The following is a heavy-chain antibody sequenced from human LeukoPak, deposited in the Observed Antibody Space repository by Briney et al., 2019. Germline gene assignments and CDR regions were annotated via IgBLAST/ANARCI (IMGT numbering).Heavy chain of an antibody. CDR2: IKEDGSEK. D-gene: IGHD6-6*01. Sequence: GGSLRLSCAASGFTFSTYWMTWVRQAPGKGLEWVANIKEDGSEKSYVDSVKGRFTISRENAKNSLYLQMNSLRAEDTAVYYCARAGSSSSRDYWGQGTLVTVSS. J-gene: IGHJ4*02. CDR3: ARAGSSSSRDY. V-gene: IGHV3-7*04. CDR1: GFTFSTYW.